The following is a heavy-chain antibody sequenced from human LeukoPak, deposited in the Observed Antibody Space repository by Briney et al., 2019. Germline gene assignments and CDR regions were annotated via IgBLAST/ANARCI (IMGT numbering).Heavy chain of an antibody. V-gene: IGHV3-23*01. CDR1: GFTFSSYA. CDR3: ARVRVGSWYYFDY. D-gene: IGHD6-13*01. J-gene: IGHJ4*02. CDR2: ISGSGGST. Sequence: GGSLRLSCAASGFTFSSYAMSWVRQAPGKGLEWVSAISGSGGSTYYADSVKGRFTISRDNSKNTLYLQMNSLRSEDTAVYYCARVRVGSWYYFDYWGQGTLVTVSS.